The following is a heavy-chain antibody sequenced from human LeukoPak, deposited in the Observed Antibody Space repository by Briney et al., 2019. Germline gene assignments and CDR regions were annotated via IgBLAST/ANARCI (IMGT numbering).Heavy chain of an antibody. Sequence: GGSLRLSCAASGFTFSSYAMSWVRQAPGKGLEWVSAISGSGGSTYYADSVKGRFTISGDNSKNTLYLQMNSLRAEDTAVYYCAKDPGYSSSWYYFDYWGQGTLVTVSS. D-gene: IGHD6-13*01. CDR3: AKDPGYSSSWYYFDY. CDR1: GFTFSSYA. CDR2: ISGSGGST. V-gene: IGHV3-23*01. J-gene: IGHJ4*02.